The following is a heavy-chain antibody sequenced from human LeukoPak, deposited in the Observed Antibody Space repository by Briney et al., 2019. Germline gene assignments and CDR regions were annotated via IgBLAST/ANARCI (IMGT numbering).Heavy chain of an antibody. Sequence: ESGPTLVNPTQTLTLTCTFSEFSLSTSGMCVSWIRQPPGKALEWLGRIDWDDDKYYSTSLKTRLTISKDTSKNQVVLTMTNMDPVDTATYYCARIRYSGSYDANYYFDYWGQGTLVTVSS. CDR2: IDWDDDK. V-gene: IGHV2-70*11. D-gene: IGHD1-26*01. CDR1: EFSLSTSGMC. CDR3: ARIRYSGSYDANYYFDY. J-gene: IGHJ4*02.